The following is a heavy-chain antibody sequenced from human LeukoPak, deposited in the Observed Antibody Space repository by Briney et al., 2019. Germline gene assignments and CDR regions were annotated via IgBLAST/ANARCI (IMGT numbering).Heavy chain of an antibody. CDR2: IIPIFGTA. V-gene: IGHV1-69*05. J-gene: IGHJ6*03. CDR3: ASTGDYYYYYYIDV. Sequence: SVKVSCKASGGTFSSYAISWVRQAPGQGLEWMGGIIPIFGTANYAQKFQGRVTITTDESTSTAYMELSSLRSEDTAVYYCASTGDYYYYYYIDVWGKGTTVTVSS. CDR1: GGTFSSYA.